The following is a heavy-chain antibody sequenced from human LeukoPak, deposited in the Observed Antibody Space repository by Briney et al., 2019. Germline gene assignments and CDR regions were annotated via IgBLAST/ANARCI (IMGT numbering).Heavy chain of an antibody. Sequence: SETLSLICTVSGGSISSYYWSWIRQPPGKGLEWIGEINHSGSTNYNPSLKSRVTISVDTSKNQFSLKLSSVTAADTAVYYCARRGPSRNWFDPWGQGTLVTVSS. V-gene: IGHV4-34*01. CDR2: INHSGST. CDR3: ARRGPSRNWFDP. J-gene: IGHJ5*02. CDR1: GGSISSYY.